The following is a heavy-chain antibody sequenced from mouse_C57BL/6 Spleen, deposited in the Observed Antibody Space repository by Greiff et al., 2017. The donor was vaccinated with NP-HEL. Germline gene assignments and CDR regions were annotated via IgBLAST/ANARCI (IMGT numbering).Heavy chain of an antibody. CDR3: ARRAQGGALAY. CDR2: IYPGSGST. CDR1: GYTFTSYW. Sequence: QVHVKQPGAELVKPGASVKMSCKASGYTFTSYWITWVKQRPGQGLEWIGDIYPGSGSTNYNEKFKSKATLTVDTSSSTAYMQLSSLTSEDSAVYYCARRAQGGALAYWGQGTLVTVSA. V-gene: IGHV1-55*01. J-gene: IGHJ3*01. D-gene: IGHD3-2*02.